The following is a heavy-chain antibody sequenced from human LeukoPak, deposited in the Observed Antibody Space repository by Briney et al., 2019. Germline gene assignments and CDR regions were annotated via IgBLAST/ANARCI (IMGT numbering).Heavy chain of an antibody. CDR3: AGLWFGERGADY. D-gene: IGHD3-10*01. CDR1: GGSISSGDYY. Sequence: SETLSLTCTVSGGSISSGDYYWSWIRQPPGKGLEWIGYIYYSGSTNYNPSLKSRVTISVDTSKNQFSLKLSSVTAADTAVYYCAGLWFGERGADYWGQGTLVTVSS. J-gene: IGHJ4*02. CDR2: IYYSGST. V-gene: IGHV4-61*08.